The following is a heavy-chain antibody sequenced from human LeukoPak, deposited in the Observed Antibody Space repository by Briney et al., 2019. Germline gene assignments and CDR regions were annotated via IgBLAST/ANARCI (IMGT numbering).Heavy chain of an antibody. CDR3: ASQAGGSGSYYHPYYYYYMDV. CDR2: IYYSGST. CDR1: GGSISSSSYY. D-gene: IGHD3-10*01. V-gene: IGHV4-39*07. J-gene: IGHJ6*03. Sequence: SETLSLTCTVSGGSISSSSYYWGWIRQPPGKGLEWIGSIYYSGSTYYNPSLKSRVTISVDTSKNQFSLKLSSVTAADTAVYYCASQAGGSGSYYHPYYYYYMDVWGKGTTVTVSS.